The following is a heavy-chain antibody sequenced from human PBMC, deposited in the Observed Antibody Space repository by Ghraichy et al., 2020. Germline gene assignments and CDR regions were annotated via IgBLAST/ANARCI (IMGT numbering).Heavy chain of an antibody. CDR2: MNPNSGNT. D-gene: IGHD2-15*01. CDR3: ARVGYCSGGSCYAVYYYYGMDV. CDR1: GYTFTSYD. V-gene: IGHV1-8*01. J-gene: IGHJ6*02. Sequence: SVKVSCKASGYTFTSYDINWVRQATGQGLEWMGWMNPNSGNTGYAQKFQGRVTMTRNTSISTAYMELSSLRSEDTAVYYCARVGYCSGGSCYAVYYYYGMDVWGQGTTVTVSS.